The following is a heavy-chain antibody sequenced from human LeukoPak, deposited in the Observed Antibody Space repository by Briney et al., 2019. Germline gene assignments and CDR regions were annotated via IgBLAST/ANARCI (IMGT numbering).Heavy chain of an antibody. V-gene: IGHV1-18*01. CDR1: GYTFTRNG. D-gene: IGHD6-13*01. Sequence: ASVKVSCKASGYTFTRNGISWVRQAPGQGLEWMGWISVHNGNTNYAQKFQGRVTMTTDTSTSTAYMELSSLRSEDTAVYYCATGMYSSSWYLYWGQGTLVTVSS. J-gene: IGHJ4*02. CDR3: ATGMYSSSWYLY. CDR2: ISVHNGNT.